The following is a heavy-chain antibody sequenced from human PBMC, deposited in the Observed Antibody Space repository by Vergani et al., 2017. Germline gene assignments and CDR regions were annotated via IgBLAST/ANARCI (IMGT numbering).Heavy chain of an antibody. J-gene: IGHJ4*02. CDR3: ANSRRLVASYATFDY. Sequence: EVQLLESGGGLVQPGGSLRLSCAASGFTFANYALSWVRRAPGKGLEWVSGIGGSGGNTYYADSAKGRFTISRDNSKNTLYLQMNSLRAEDTAVYYCANSRRLVASYATFDYWGQGTLVTVSS. CDR2: IGGSGGNT. CDR1: GFTFANYA. D-gene: IGHD6-19*01. V-gene: IGHV3-23*01.